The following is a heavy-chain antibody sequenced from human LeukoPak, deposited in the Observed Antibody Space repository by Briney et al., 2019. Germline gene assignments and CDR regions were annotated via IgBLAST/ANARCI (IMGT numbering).Heavy chain of an antibody. CDR3: ARDVGATPGYFDY. CDR1: GGSISSYY. CDR2: IYYSGST. J-gene: IGHJ4*02. D-gene: IGHD1-26*01. V-gene: IGHV4-59*01. Sequence: PSETLSLTCTVSGGSISSYYWNWIRQPPGKGLGWGGYIYYSGSTNYNPSLKRRVTISVDTSKNQFSLKLSSVTAADTAVYYCARDVGATPGYFDYWGQGTLVTVSS.